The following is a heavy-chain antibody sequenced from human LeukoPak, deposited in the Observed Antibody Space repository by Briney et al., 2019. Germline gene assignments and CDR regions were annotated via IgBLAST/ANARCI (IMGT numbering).Heavy chain of an antibody. V-gene: IGHV4-34*01. CDR1: GGSFSGYY. J-gene: IGHJ4*02. D-gene: IGHD2-15*01. CDR2: INHSGST. Sequence: SETLSLTCAVYGGSFSGYYWSWICQPPGKGLEWIGEINHSGSTNYNPSLKSRVTISVDTSKNQFSLKLSSVTAADTAVYYCASSCSGGSCSTPTRLDYWGQGTLVTVSS. CDR3: ASSCSGGSCSTPTRLDY.